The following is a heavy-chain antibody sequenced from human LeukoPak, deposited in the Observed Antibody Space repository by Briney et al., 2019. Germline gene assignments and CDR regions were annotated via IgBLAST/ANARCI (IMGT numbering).Heavy chain of an antibody. CDR3: AREGCSSTSCRYGGWFDP. CDR1: GYTFTSYY. D-gene: IGHD2-2*01. CDR2: INPSGGST. V-gene: IGHV1-46*01. Sequence: GASVKVSCKASGYTFTSYYMHWVRQAPGQGLEWMGIINPSGGSTSYAQKFQGRVTMTRDTSTSTVYMELSSLRSEDTAVYYCAREGCSSTSCRYGGWFDPWGQGTLVTVSS. J-gene: IGHJ5*02.